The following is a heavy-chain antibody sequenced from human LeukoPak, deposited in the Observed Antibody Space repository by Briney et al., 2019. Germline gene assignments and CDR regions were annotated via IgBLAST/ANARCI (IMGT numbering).Heavy chain of an antibody. CDR3: ARIGYSSSCTDY. D-gene: IGHD2-2*01. CDR2: ITSSSSYI. J-gene: IGHJ4*02. Sequence: GGSLRLSCAASGFTFSSYTMNWVRQAPGKGLEWVSSITSSSSYIYYADSVKGRFTISRDNAKKSLYLQMNSLRAGDTAVYYCARIGYSSSCTDYWGQGTLVTVSS. CDR1: GFTFSSYT. V-gene: IGHV3-21*01.